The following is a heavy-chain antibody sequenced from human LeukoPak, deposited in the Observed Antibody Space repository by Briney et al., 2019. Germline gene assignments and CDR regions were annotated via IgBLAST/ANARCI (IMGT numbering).Heavy chain of an antibody. CDR2: INHSGGT. V-gene: IGHV4-34*01. D-gene: IGHD2-15*01. CDR3: ARWTGGGQNYFDH. Sequence: PSETLSLTCAVYGGSFSGYYWSWIRQPPGKGLEWIGEINHSGGTNYNPSLKSRVTISIDTSKNQFSLNLRAVTAADTAVYYCARWTGGGQNYFDHCGQGILVTVSS. CDR1: GGSFSGYY. J-gene: IGHJ4*02.